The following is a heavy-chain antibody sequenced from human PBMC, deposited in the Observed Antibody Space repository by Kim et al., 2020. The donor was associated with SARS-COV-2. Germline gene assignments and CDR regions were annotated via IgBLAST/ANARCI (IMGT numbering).Heavy chain of an antibody. CDR1: GFTFSSYW. V-gene: IGHV3-74*01. J-gene: IGHJ6*02. CDR3: ARSGVPAAIYYYGMDV. CDR2: INSDGSST. Sequence: GGSLRLSCAASGFTFSSYWMHWVRQAPGKGLVWVSRINSDGSSTSYADSVKGRFTISRDNAKNTLYLQMNSLRAEDTGVYYCARSGVPAAIYYYGMDVWGQGTTVTVSS. D-gene: IGHD2-2*01.